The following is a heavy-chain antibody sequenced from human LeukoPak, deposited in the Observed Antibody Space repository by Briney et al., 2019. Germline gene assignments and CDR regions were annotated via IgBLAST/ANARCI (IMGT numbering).Heavy chain of an antibody. V-gene: IGHV1-2*04. CDR1: GYTFTGYY. CDR3: ARGVREPRIAVAGRLDY. CDR2: INPNSGGT. D-gene: IGHD6-19*01. Sequence: ASVKVSCKASGYTFTGYYMHWVRQAPGQGLEWMGWINPNSGGTNYAQKFQGWVTMTRDTSISTAYMELSSLRSEDTAVYYCARGVREPRIAVAGRLDYWGQGTLVTVSS. J-gene: IGHJ4*02.